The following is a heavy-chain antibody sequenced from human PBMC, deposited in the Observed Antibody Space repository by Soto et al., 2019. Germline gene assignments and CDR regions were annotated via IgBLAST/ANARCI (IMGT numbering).Heavy chain of an antibody. D-gene: IGHD3-10*01. V-gene: IGHV3-74*01. J-gene: IGHJ4*02. CDR3: ARDRLGGFDY. CDR2: INSDGSST. CDR1: GFTFSSYW. Sequence: EVQLVESGGGLVQPGGSLRLSCAASGFTFSSYWMHWVRQAPGKGLVWVSRINSDGSSTSYADSYADSVKGRFTISRDNAKNTLYLQMNSLRADDTAVYYCARDRLGGFDYWGQGTLVTVSS.